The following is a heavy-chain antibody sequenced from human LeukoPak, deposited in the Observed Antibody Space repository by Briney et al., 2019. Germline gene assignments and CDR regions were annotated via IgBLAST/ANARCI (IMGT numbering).Heavy chain of an antibody. V-gene: IGHV3-23*01. CDR3: ARGYTHGAFDI. Sequence: GGSLRLSCAASGFTFSGYATDWVRRAPGQGLEWVSAISGGSDYIFYADSVRGRFTISRDNSRNTLYLQMNSLRVEDTALYYCARGYTHGAFDIWGQGTMVTVSS. CDR2: ISGGSDYI. D-gene: IGHD1-14*01. J-gene: IGHJ3*02. CDR1: GFTFSGYA.